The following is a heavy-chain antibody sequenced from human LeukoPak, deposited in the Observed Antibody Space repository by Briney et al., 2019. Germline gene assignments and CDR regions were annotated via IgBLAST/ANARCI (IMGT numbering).Heavy chain of an antibody. CDR2: ISGSGGST. J-gene: IGHJ6*02. CDR3: ARAPRIAAAGALGEGTGGVYYGMDV. CDR1: GFSFSTYS. Sequence: GGSLRLSCAASGFSFSTYSMTWVRQAPGKGLEWVSAISGSGGSTYYADSVKGRFTISRDNSKNTLYLQMNSLRAEDTAVYYCARAPRIAAAGALGEGTGGVYYGMDVWGQGTTVTVSS. V-gene: IGHV3-23*01. D-gene: IGHD6-13*01.